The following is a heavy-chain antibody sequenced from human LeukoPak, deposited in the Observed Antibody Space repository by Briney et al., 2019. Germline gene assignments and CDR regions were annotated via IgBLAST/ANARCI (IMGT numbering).Heavy chain of an antibody. CDR3: ARGSSRQFDY. CDR2: IYSGGST. CDR1: GFIVSSNY. J-gene: IGHJ4*02. D-gene: IGHD6-6*01. V-gene: IGHV3-53*01. Sequence: AGGSLRLSCAASGFIVSSNYMSWVRQAPGRGLEWVSVIYSGGSTYYADSVKGRFTISRDNSKNTLYLQMNSLRAEDTAVYYCARGSSRQFDYWGQGTLVTVSS.